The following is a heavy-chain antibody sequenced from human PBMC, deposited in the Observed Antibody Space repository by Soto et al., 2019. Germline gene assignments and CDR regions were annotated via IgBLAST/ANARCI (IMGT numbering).Heavy chain of an antibody. CDR2: MNPDSGNT. J-gene: IGHJ5*02. D-gene: IGHD3-16*01. CDR3: ARGRFRRTWFDP. CDR1: GXXFTNYD. V-gene: IGHV1-8*01. Sequence: QGQRVQSGAEVKNPGASVKVSCXXSGXXFTNYDIHWVRQATGQGLEWMGWMNPDSGNTGQSKQFQGRVTMTRDTSISTAYMEMSSLRSEDTAVYYCARGRFRRTWFDPWGQGTLVTVSS.